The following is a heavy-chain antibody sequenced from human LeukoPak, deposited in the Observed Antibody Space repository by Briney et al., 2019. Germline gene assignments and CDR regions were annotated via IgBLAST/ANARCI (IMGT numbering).Heavy chain of an antibody. J-gene: IGHJ4*02. CDR1: GFTFSSYA. D-gene: IGHD2-2*02. Sequence: PGGSLRLSCAASGFTFSSYAMHWVRQAPGKGLGCVSDISSNGGSTYYANSVKGRFTISRDNSKNTLYLQMGSLRAEDMAVYYCARVGYCSSTSCYNYFDYWGQGTLVTVSS. CDR3: ARVGYCSSTSCYNYFDY. CDR2: ISSNGGST. V-gene: IGHV3-64*01.